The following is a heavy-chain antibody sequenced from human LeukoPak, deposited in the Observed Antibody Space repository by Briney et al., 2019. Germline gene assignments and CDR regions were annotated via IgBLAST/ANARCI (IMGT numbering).Heavy chain of an antibody. CDR3: ARGPPYSSGWYFDY. Sequence: SETLSLTCTVSGGSISSGDYYWSWIRQPPGKGLEWIGEINHSGSTNYNPSLKSRVTISVDTSKNQFSLKLSSVTAADTAVYYCARGPPYSSGWYFDYWGQGTLVTVSS. V-gene: IGHV4-39*07. J-gene: IGHJ4*02. D-gene: IGHD6-19*01. CDR1: GGSISSGDYY. CDR2: INHSGST.